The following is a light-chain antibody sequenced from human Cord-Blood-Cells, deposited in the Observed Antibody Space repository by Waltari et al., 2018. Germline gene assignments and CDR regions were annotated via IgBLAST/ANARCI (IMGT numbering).Light chain of an antibody. CDR1: ELPKKY. J-gene: IGLJ1*01. V-gene: IGLV3-10*01. Sequence: SYELTQPPSVSVSPGQTARITCSGDELPKKYDYWYQKKSGQAPVLVIYEDRKRPXXXXXXXSXXXXXXXXXXXISGAQVEDEADYYCYSTDSSGNHRVFGTGTKVTVL. CDR3: YSTDSSGNHRV. CDR2: EDR.